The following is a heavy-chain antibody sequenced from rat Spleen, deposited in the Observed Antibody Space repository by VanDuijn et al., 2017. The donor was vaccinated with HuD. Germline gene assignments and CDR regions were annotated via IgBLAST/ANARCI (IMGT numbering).Heavy chain of an antibody. CDR1: GFTFSSYV. Sequence: EVQLVESGGGLVQPGSSLKVSCVASGFTFSSYVMHWFRQAPENGIEWLAYINSDSSRTHYAETVKGRFTISRDNAKNTVDMQLSSLRSEDTAIYFCAREKGWERYFDYWGQGVMVTVSS. V-gene: IGHV5-43*01. CDR3: AREKGWERYFDY. D-gene: IGHD5-1*01. J-gene: IGHJ2*01. CDR2: INSDSSRT.